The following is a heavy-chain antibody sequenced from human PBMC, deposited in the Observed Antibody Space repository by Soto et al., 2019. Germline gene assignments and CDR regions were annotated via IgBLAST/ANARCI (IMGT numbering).Heavy chain of an antibody. CDR3: ARVTLAYCGGDCSEGFDY. V-gene: IGHV3-30-3*01. J-gene: IGHJ4*02. Sequence: QVQLVESGGGVVQPGRSLRLSCAASGFTFSSYAMHWVRQAPGKGLEWVAVISYDGSNKYYADSVKGRFTISRDNSKNTLYLQMNSLRAEDTAVYYCARVTLAYCGGDCSEGFDYWGQGTLVTVSS. CDR2: ISYDGSNK. CDR1: GFTFSSYA. D-gene: IGHD2-21*02.